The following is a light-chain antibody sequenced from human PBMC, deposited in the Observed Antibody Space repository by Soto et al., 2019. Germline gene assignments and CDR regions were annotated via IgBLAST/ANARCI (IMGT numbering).Light chain of an antibody. CDR1: QSPEYSDGNTY. J-gene: IGKJ2*01. CDR2: KVS. CDR3: MQGTHWPYT. Sequence: DVVMTQSPLSLPVTLGQPASISCRSSQSPEYSDGNTYLNWFQQRPGQSPRRLIYKVSNRDSGVPDRFSGSGSGTDFALRISSVEAEDVGVYYCMQGTHWPYTLGQGTKLEIK. V-gene: IGKV2-30*01.